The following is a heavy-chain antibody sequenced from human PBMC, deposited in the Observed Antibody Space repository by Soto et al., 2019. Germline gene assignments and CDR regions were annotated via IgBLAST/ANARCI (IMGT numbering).Heavy chain of an antibody. CDR2: ISSSSSYT. V-gene: IGHV3-11*05. CDR3: ASVPDYYYYGMDV. J-gene: IGHJ6*02. CDR1: GFTFSDYY. Sequence: QVQLVESGGGLVKPGGSLRLSCAASGFTFSDYYMSWIRQAPGKGLEWVSYISSSSSYTNYADSVKGRFTISRDNAKNTLYLQMNSLRAVDTAVYYGASVPDYYYYGMDVWGQGTTVTVSS.